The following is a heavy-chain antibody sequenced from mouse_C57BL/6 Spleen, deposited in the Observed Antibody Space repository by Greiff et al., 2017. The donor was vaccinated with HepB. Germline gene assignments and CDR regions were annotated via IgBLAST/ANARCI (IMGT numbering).Heavy chain of an antibody. CDR3: ARDPRVTPFDY. D-gene: IGHD2-2*01. CDR1: GFTFSDYY. CDR2: INYDGSST. J-gene: IGHJ2*01. Sequence: EVQLVESEGGLVQPGSSMKLSCTASGFTFSDYYMAWVRQVPEKGLEWVANINYDGSSTYYLDSLKSRFIISRDNAKNILYLQMSSLKSEDTATYYCARDPRVTPFDYWGQGTTLTVSS. V-gene: IGHV5-16*01.